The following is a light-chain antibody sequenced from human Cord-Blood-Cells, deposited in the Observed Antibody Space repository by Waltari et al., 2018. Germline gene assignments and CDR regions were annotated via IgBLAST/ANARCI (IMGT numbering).Light chain of an antibody. J-gene: IGKJ1*01. CDR3: MQALQTPAT. CDR1: QSLLHSNGYNY. V-gene: IGKV2-28*01. CDR2: LGS. Sequence: DIVMTQSPLSLPVTPGEPASISCRSSQSLLHSNGYNYLDWYLKKPGQSPQLLIYLGSNRASGVPDRFSGSGSGTDFTLKISRVEAEDVGVYYCMQALQTPATFGQGTKVEIK.